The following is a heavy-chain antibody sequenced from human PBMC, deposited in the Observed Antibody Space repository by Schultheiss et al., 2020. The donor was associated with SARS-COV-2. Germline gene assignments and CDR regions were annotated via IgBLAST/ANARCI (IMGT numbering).Heavy chain of an antibody. V-gene: IGHV4-59*01. J-gene: IGHJ4*02. Sequence: SETLSLTCTVSGGSISSYYWSWIRQPPGKGLEWIGYIYYGGSTNYNPSLKSRVTISVDTSKNQFSLKLSSVTAADTAVYYCAREDGRSGWYNDFDYWGQGTLVTVSS. CDR1: GGSISSYY. CDR2: IYYGGST. CDR3: AREDGRSGWYNDFDY. D-gene: IGHD6-19*01.